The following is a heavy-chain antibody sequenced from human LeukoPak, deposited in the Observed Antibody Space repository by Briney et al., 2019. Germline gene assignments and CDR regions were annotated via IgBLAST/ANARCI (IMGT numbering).Heavy chain of an antibody. CDR2: IYYSGST. Sequence: SETLSLTCTVSGGSISSSSYYWGWIHQPPGKGLEWIGSIYYSGSTYYNPSLKSRVTISVDTSKNQFSLKLSSVTAADTAVYYCARAMDSSSWSNFDYWGQGTLVTVSS. V-gene: IGHV4-39*07. CDR3: ARAMDSSSWSNFDY. CDR1: GGSISSSSYY. D-gene: IGHD6-13*01. J-gene: IGHJ4*02.